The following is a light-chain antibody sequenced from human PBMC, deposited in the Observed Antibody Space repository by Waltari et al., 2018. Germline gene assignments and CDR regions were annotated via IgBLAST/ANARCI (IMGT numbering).Light chain of an antibody. J-gene: IGLJ3*02. CDR3: QSYDNRLSVVA. Sequence: QSVLTQPPSVSGAPGQSVTIPCTGGSSNIGADYDVHWYQQPPGTVPKLLIYGNNNRPSGVPARFFGSKSGTSASLAITGLQAEDEADYYCQSYDNRLSVVAFGGGTKVTVL. V-gene: IGLV1-40*01. CDR1: SSNIGADYD. CDR2: GNN.